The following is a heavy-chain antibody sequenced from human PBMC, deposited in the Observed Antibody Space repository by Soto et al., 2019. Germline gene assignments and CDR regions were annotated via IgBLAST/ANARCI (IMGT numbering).Heavy chain of an antibody. D-gene: IGHD2-8*02. CDR2: INHSGST. J-gene: IGHJ4*02. CDR3: ARDKITGLFDY. CDR1: GGSFSGYY. V-gene: IGHV4-34*01. Sequence: SETLSLTCAVYGGSFSGYYWTWIRQPPGTGLEWIGEINHSGSTNYNPSLKSRVTISVDTSKNQFSLKLTSVTAADTAVYYCARDKITGLFDYWGRGTLVTISS.